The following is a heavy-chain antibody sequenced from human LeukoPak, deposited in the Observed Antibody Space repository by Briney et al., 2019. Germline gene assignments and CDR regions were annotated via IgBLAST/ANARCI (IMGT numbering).Heavy chain of an antibody. J-gene: IGHJ4*02. CDR1: GYTFTGYY. D-gene: IGHD6-19*01. V-gene: IGHV1-2*02. CDR2: INPNSGGT. Sequence: ASVKVSCXASGYTFTGYYMHWVRQAPGQGLECIGWINPNSGGTNYAQKFQGRVTMTRDTSISTAYMELSRLRSDDTAVYYCARDLGGESSGGDWGQGTLVTVSS. CDR3: ARDLGGESSGGD.